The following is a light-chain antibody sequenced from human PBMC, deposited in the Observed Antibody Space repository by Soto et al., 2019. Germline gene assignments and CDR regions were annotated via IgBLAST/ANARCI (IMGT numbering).Light chain of an antibody. CDR3: QQTYSTPYV. V-gene: IGKV1-39*01. Sequence: DIQLTQSPPSLSASVGDRVTITCRASQTINNYVNWYQQEAGKAPKLLIYGASSLQSGVPSRFSGSGFGTEFPLTISSLQSEDFVIYYCQQTYSTPYVFGGGTKLDI. CDR2: GAS. J-gene: IGKJ2*01. CDR1: QTINNY.